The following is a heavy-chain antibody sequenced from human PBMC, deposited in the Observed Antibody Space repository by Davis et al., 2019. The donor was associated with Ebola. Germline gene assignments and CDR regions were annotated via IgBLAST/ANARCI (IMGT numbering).Heavy chain of an antibody. CDR3: AKEATYFAALYYYGMDV. CDR1: GFTFSSYS. J-gene: IGHJ6*02. Sequence: GESLKISCAASGFTFSSYSMNWVRQAPGKGLEWVSSISSSSSYIYYADSVKGRFTISRDNAKNSLYLQMNSLRAEDTAVYYCAKEATYFAALYYYGMDVWGQGTTVIVSS. V-gene: IGHV3-21*01. CDR2: ISSSSSYI. D-gene: IGHD3-9*01.